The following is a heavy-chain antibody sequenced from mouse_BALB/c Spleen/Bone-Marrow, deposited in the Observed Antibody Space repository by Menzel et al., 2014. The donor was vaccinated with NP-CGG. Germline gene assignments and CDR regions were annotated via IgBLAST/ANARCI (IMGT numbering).Heavy chain of an antibody. CDR2: ISGYYGDA. CDR3: ARSGKVRNAMDY. V-gene: IGHV1S137*01. J-gene: IGHJ4*01. Sequence: QVQLKESGAKLVRPGVSVKISCKGSGYTFTDHAIHWVKRSHAKSLEWIGVISGYYGDAIYNQKFKGKATMTVDKSYSTAYMELARLTSEDSAIYYCARSGKVRNAMDYLGQGPSVSVPS. CDR1: GYTFTDHA. D-gene: IGHD2-14*01.